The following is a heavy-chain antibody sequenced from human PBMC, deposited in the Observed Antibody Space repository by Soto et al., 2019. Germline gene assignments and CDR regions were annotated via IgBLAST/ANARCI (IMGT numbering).Heavy chain of an antibody. J-gene: IGHJ4*02. V-gene: IGHV2-5*02. CDR3: VHRGRSSWYYFDY. CDR1: GFSLSTTGVG. D-gene: IGHD6-13*01. Sequence: QITLKESGPPLVKPTQTLTLTCTFSGFSLSTTGVGVGWIRQPPGKALEWLALIYWDDDKHYSPSLKRRLTITTAPSKTQVVLTMTTLDPVDTATYYCVHRGRSSWYYFDYWGQGTLVTVSS. CDR2: IYWDDDK.